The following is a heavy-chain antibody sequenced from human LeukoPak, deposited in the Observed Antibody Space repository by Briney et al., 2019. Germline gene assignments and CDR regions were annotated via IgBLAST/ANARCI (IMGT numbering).Heavy chain of an antibody. J-gene: IGHJ5*02. CDR1: GFTFSSYS. CDR3: ARGGDYGSGSYLNWFDP. V-gene: IGHV3-21*01. CDR2: ISGSSSYI. Sequence: GGSLRLSCAASGFTFSSYSMNWVRQAPGKGLEWVSSISGSSSYIYYADSVKGRFTISRDNAKNSLYLQMNSLRAGDTAVYYCARGGDYGSGSYLNWFDPWGQGTLVTVSS. D-gene: IGHD3-10*01.